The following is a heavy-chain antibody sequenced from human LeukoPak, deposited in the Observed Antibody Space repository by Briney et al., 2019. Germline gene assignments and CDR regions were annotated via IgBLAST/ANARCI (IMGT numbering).Heavy chain of an antibody. D-gene: IGHD6-13*01. V-gene: IGHV3-21*01. Sequence: PGGSLRLSCAASGFTFSSYSMNWVRQAPGKGLEWVSSISSSSSYIYYADSVKGRFTISGDNAKNSLYLQMNSLRAEDTAVYYCARGLQQLVPEAFDIWGQGTMDTVSS. J-gene: IGHJ3*02. CDR2: ISSSSSYI. CDR1: GFTFSSYS. CDR3: ARGLQQLVPEAFDI.